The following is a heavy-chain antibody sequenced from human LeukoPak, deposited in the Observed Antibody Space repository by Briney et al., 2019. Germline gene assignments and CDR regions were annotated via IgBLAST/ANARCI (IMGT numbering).Heavy chain of an antibody. CDR3: ARDLSPIHHAFDI. D-gene: IGHD3-3*02. J-gene: IGHJ3*02. CDR1: GFTFSSYW. Sequence: GGSLRLSCAASGFTFSSYWMSWVRQAPGKGLEWVANIKQDGSEKYYVDSVKGRFTISRDNAKNSLYLKMNSLRAEDTAVYYCARDLSPIHHAFDIWGQGTMVTVSS. CDR2: IKQDGSEK. V-gene: IGHV3-7*01.